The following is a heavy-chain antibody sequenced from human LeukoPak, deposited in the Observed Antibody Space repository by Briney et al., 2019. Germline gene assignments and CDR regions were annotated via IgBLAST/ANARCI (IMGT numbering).Heavy chain of an antibody. V-gene: IGHV4-38-2*02. CDR1: GYSISSGYY. J-gene: IGHJ6*03. D-gene: IGHD5-18*01. Sequence: SETLSLTCTVSGYSISSGYYWGWIRQPPGKGLEWIGEINHSGSTNYNPSLKSRVTISVDTSKNQFSLKLSSVTAADTAVYYCAGTGYRYYYYYYYKDVWGKGTTVTISS. CDR3: AGTGYRYYYYYYYKDV. CDR2: INHSGST.